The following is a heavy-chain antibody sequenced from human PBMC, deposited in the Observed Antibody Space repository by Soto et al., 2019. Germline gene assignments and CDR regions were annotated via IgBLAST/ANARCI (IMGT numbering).Heavy chain of an antibody. CDR2: ISYDGSNK. D-gene: IGHD7-27*01. CDR3: ARELGTTGWFDP. V-gene: IGHV3-30-3*01. J-gene: IGHJ5*02. Sequence: QVQLVESGGGVVQPGRSLRLSCAASGFTFSSYAMHWVRQAPGKGLERVAVISYDGSNKYYADSGKGRFTTSRDNSENTLYLQMNRLRAEDTAVYYCARELGTTGWFDPWGQGTLVTVSS. CDR1: GFTFSSYA.